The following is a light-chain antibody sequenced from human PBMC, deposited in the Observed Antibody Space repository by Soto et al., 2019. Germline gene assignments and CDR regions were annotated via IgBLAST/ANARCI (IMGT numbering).Light chain of an antibody. Sequence: DSQMTQSPSSLSASVGDRVTITCRASQSISSYLNWYRQKPGKAPKLLIYAASSLQSGVPSRFSGSGSGTDFTLTISSLQPEDFATYYCQQSYSTPPTFGQGTKVDIK. CDR3: QQSYSTPPT. V-gene: IGKV1-39*01. CDR1: QSISSY. CDR2: AAS. J-gene: IGKJ1*01.